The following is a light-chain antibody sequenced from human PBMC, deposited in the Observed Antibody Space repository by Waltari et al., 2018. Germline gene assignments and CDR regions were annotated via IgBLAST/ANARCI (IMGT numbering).Light chain of an antibody. J-gene: IGLJ3*02. CDR2: DDS. V-gene: IGLV3-21*02. CDR1: NIGSKS. CDR3: QVWDSSSDHWV. Sequence: SYVLTQPPSVSVAPGQTARITCGGNNIGSKSVHWYQKKPGQAPVLVVYDDSDRPAGIPGRFSGSNSGNTATLTISRVEAGDEADYYCQVWDSSSDHWVFGGGTKRTVL.